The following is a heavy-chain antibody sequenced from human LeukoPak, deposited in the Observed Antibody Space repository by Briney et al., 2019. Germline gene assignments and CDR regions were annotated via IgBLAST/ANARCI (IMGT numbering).Heavy chain of an antibody. D-gene: IGHD2-2*01. V-gene: IGHV4-61*01. CDR1: GGXVSSGSYY. J-gene: IGHJ4*02. CDR3: ARDKGYCSSTSCYGLDY. CDR2: IHYSGST. Sequence: PLETLSLTCTDSGGXVSSGSYYWSWIRQPPGKGLEWIGYIHYSGSTNYNPSLESRVTISVDTSKNQFSLKLNSVTAADTAVYYCARDKGYCSSTSCYGLDYWGQGTLVTVSS.